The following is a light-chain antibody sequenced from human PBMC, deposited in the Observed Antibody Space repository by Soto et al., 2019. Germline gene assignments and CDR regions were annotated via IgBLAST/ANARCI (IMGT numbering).Light chain of an antibody. J-gene: IGKJ2*03. Sequence: EILLTQSPGTLSSSPGETATLSCRASHSVTSTYLAWYQHRPGQSPRLLIYGGSTRATGFPDSFSGCGSGTDFTLTILRLEPEDSAVYYCHCQQFDSSRIYSFGQGTKLEI. CDR2: GGS. CDR3: QQFDSSRIYS. CDR1: HSVTSTY. V-gene: IGKV3-20*01.